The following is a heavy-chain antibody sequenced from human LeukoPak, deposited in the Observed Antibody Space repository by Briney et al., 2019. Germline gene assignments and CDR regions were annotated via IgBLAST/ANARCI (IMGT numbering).Heavy chain of an antibody. Sequence: GASVKVSCKASGYTFTGYYMHWVRQAPGQGLEWMGWINPNSGDTNYAQKFQGRVTMTRDTSISTAFMELRRLRSDDTVVYYCARDRGAAAGDFDYWGQGTLVTVSS. CDR1: GYTFTGYY. CDR2: INPNSGDT. D-gene: IGHD6-13*01. J-gene: IGHJ4*02. CDR3: ARDRGAAAGDFDY. V-gene: IGHV1-2*02.